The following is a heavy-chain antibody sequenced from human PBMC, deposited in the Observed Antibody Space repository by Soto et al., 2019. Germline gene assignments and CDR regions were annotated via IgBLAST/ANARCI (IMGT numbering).Heavy chain of an antibody. D-gene: IGHD1-1*01. CDR3: ARLTEAVTTFVY. CDR1: GFTFRSYT. J-gene: IGHJ4*02. Sequence: GGSLRLSCAASGFTFRSYTMNWVRQAPGKGLEWVSSISSGSDYIYYADSLKGRFTISRDNAKNSLYLQMNSLRAEDTAVYYCARLTEAVTTFVYWGQGTPVTVSS. CDR2: ISSGSDYI. V-gene: IGHV3-21*01.